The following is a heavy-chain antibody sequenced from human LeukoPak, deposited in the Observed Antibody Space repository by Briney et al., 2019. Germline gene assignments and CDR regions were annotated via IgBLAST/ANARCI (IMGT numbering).Heavy chain of an antibody. CDR1: GFTFSSYW. CDR3: AKDQSAFCSRSSCYALHY. V-gene: IGHV3-7*01. D-gene: IGHD2-2*01. CDR2: IKQDGSEK. J-gene: IGHJ4*02. Sequence: GGSLRLSCAASGFTFSSYWMSWVRQAPGEGLEWVANIKQDGSEKYSADSVKGRFTISRDNSKNTVYLQMNSLRAEDTAVYYCAKDQSAFCSRSSCYALHYWGQGTLVTVSS.